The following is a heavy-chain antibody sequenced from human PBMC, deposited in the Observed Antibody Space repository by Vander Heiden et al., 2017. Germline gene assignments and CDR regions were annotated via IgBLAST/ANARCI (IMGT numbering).Heavy chain of an antibody. CDR2: IYFNGNT. Sequence: QLQLQESGPGLVETSETLSLTCTVSGGSIRISSYYWGWIRQPPGEGLEWIGSIYFNGNTYYNPSLKSRVTISVDTSKNQFSLKLSSVTAADTAVYYCARLFLIGPYYESSGYVSHWGQGTMVTVSS. CDR3: ARLFLIGPYYESSGYVSH. J-gene: IGHJ3*01. D-gene: IGHD3-22*01. CDR1: GGSIRISSYY. V-gene: IGHV4-39*01.